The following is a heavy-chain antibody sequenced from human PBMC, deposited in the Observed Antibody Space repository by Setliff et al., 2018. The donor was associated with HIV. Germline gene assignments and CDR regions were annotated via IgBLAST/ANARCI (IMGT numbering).Heavy chain of an antibody. CDR3: NIYYYYMDV. CDR2: IHYSGST. CDR1: GGFIKNSNYY. Sequence: SETLSLTCTVYGGFIKNSNYYWGWIRQPPGKGLEWIGNIHYSGSTYYNPSLKSRVTISVDTSKNQFSLKLSSVTAADTAVYYCNIYYYYMDVWGKGTTVTVSS. V-gene: IGHV4-39*01. J-gene: IGHJ6*03.